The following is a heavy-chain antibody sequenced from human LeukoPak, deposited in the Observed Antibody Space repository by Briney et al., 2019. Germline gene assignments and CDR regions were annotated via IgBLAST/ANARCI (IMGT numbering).Heavy chain of an antibody. CDR3: SKDRGGGSCSYFYC. J-gene: IGHJ4*02. Sequence: GGSLRLSCAASGFIFTSYAMRWVRQVPGKGLEWVSGITITGGRTYYADSVKGRFTISTDNSKNTLYLQMNSLRAEDTPLYDCSKDRGGGSCSYFYCWGKGTLVTVS. V-gene: IGHV3-23*01. CDR1: GFIFTSYA. CDR2: ITITGGRT. D-gene: IGHD2-15*01.